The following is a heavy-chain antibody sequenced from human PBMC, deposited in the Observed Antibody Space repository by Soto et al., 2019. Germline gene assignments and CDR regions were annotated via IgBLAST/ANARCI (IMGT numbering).Heavy chain of an antibody. Sequence: QVQLVQSGAEVKKPGASVKVSCKTSGYTFTSYDIHWVRQATGQGPEWMGWMNPNSGNTVYAQKIQGRITMTRNTAMSTAYMELSSLRPEDTAVYYCARTRFGAVAGTWGQGTLVTVSS. CDR1: GYTFTSYD. D-gene: IGHD6-19*01. CDR3: ARTRFGAVAGT. J-gene: IGHJ5*02. V-gene: IGHV1-8*01. CDR2: MNPNSGNT.